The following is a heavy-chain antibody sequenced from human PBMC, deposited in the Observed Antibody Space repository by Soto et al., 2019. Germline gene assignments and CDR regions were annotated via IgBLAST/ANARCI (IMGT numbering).Heavy chain of an antibody. Sequence: EVQLVESGGGLVKPGGSLRLSCAASGFTFNNYIINWVRQAPGKGLEWVSSISRSSTYIYYADSVKGRFTNSRDNAKNSLYLQMNSLRAEDTAVYYCARSITIFGVVTTYYYYGMDVWGQGTTVTVSS. CDR2: ISRSSTYI. J-gene: IGHJ6*02. CDR3: ARSITIFGVVTTYYYYGMDV. CDR1: GFTFNNYI. D-gene: IGHD3-3*01. V-gene: IGHV3-21*01.